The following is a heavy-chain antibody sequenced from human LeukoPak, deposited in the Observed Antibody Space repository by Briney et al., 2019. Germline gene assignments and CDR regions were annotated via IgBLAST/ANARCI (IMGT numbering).Heavy chain of an antibody. Sequence: GGSLRLSCAASGFTFSSYGMHWVRQAPGKGLEWVTFIGYDGSNKYYADSVKGRFTISRDNSKNTLYLQMNSLRAEDTAVYYCAKNRRSSSFYYFDYWGQGTLVTVSS. CDR3: AKNRRSSSFYYFDY. CDR2: IGYDGSNK. D-gene: IGHD3-3*02. J-gene: IGHJ4*02. CDR1: GFTFSSYG. V-gene: IGHV3-30*02.